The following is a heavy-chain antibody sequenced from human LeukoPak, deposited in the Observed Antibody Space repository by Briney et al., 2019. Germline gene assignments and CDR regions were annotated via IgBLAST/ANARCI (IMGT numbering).Heavy chain of an antibody. D-gene: IGHD4-17*01. Sequence: PGGSLRLSCAASGFTFSSYTMSWVRQAPGKGLEWVSAISGSGDSTYYADSVKGRFTISRDNSKNTLYLQMNSLRAEDTAVYYCAKTPGTLRETLYYYYYYMDVWGKGTTVTISS. V-gene: IGHV3-23*01. CDR2: ISGSGDST. J-gene: IGHJ6*03. CDR1: GFTFSSYT. CDR3: AKTPGTLRETLYYYYYYMDV.